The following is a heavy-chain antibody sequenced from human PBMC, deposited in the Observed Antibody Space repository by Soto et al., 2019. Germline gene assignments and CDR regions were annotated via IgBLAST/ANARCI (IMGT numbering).Heavy chain of an antibody. V-gene: IGHV4-4*02. CDR1: GGPISSSNC. CDR2: IYNSGST. D-gene: IGHD6-19*01. J-gene: IGHJ4*02. CDR3: ANTQAVAGSIDFDY. Sequence: QVQLQESGPGLVKPSGTLSLTCAVSGGPISSSNCWSWVRHPPGKGLGWIGQIYNSGSTNYNPSLNGRFTLSVGNTPSRCSLKLGSVPAADTAVYYCANTQAVAGSIDFDYWGQGRLV.